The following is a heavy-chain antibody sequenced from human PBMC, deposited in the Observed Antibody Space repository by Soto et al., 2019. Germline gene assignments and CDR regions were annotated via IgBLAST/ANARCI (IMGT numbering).Heavy chain of an antibody. CDR2: VNAYNGNT. D-gene: IGHD6-6*01. CDR3: AAGAAVRAAHVI. CDR1: GYTFTSFG. V-gene: IGHV1-18*01. Sequence: QVQLVQSGSEVKKPGASVKVSCKASGYTFTSFGVNWVRQAPGQGLEWMGWVNAYNGNTNYAQKFQDRVTLTADTSTSTAYMEVKSLRSDATAVYYCAAGAAVRAAHVIWGQGTLVTVSS. J-gene: IGHJ4*02.